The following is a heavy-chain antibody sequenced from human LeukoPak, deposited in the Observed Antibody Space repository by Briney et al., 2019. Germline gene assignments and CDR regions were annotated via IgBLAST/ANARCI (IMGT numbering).Heavy chain of an antibody. D-gene: IGHD1-26*01. J-gene: IGHJ4*02. CDR2: ISYDGSKK. CDR3: ARSYPLIDY. V-gene: IGHV3-30*03. Sequence: GGYPRIFGGASGFTFSSCSMHWVRQHPGKGLEWVAVISYDGSKKYYADSVKGRFTISRGNSKNTLYLQMNSLRAEDTAVYYCARSYPLIDYWGQGTLVTVSS. CDR1: GFTFSSCS.